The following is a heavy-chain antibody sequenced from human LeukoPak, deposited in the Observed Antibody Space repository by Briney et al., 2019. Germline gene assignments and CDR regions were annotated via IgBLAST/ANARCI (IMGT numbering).Heavy chain of an antibody. CDR1: GFPFRSFR. J-gene: IGHJ3*02. CDR3: GRQYCSGGSCYSAFDI. V-gene: IGHV3-7*04. D-gene: IGHD2-15*01. Sequence: GGSLSHFRAASGFPFRSFRLIWVGTAPRKGLNGVANLKEDGSEEYYVDSVKGRFTISRDNAKNSLCLQMNSLRAEDTAVYFCGRQYCSGGSCYSAFDIWGQGTMVTVSS. CDR2: LKEDGSEE.